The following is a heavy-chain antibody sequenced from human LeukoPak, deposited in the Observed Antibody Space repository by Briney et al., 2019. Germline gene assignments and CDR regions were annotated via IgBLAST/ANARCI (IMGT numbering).Heavy chain of an antibody. CDR3: AVWGAGFDY. CDR1: GYTFTSYD. V-gene: IGHV1-2*02. D-gene: IGHD1-26*01. CDR2: INPNSGGT. J-gene: IGHJ4*02. Sequence: GASVKVSCKASGYTFTSYDMNWVRQAPGQGLEWMGGINPNSGGTNYAQKFQGRVTMTRDTSISTAYMELSTLRSDDTAVYYCAVWGAGFDYWGQGTLVTVSS.